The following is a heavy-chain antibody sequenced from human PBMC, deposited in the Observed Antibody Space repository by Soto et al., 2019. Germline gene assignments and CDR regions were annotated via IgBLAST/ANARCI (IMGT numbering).Heavy chain of an antibody. D-gene: IGHD3-22*01. CDR2: ISSSSSTI. V-gene: IGHV3-48*02. CDR1: GITFSSYS. J-gene: IGHJ4*02. CDR3: ARGLYYYDSSGYWGY. Sequence: EVQLVESGGGLVQPGGYLRISCAASGITFSSYSMNWVRQAPGKGLEWVSYISSSSSTIYYADSVKGRLTISRDNAKNSLYLQMNSLRDEDTAVYYCARGLYYYDSSGYWGYWGQGTLVTVSS.